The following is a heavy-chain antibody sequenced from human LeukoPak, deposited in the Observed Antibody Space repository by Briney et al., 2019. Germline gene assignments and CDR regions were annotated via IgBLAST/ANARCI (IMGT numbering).Heavy chain of an antibody. CDR1: GYTFTSYF. J-gene: IGHJ6*02. CDR2: INPSDGST. CDR3: ARDSLLRYYYYGMDV. Sequence: ASVKVSCKASGYTFTSYFMHWVRQAPGQGLEWMGIINPSDGSTSYAQKFQGRVTMTRDTSTTTVYMELSSLRSEDTAVYYCARDSLLRYYYYGMDVWGQGTTVTVSS. V-gene: IGHV1-46*01.